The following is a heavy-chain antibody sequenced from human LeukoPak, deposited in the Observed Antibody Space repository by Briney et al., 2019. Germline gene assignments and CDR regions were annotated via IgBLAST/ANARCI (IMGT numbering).Heavy chain of an antibody. V-gene: IGHV4-38-2*02. J-gene: IGHJ4*02. CDR3: ARDQRGLLWFGEPSYYFDY. Sequence: SETLSLTCAVSGYSISSGYYWGWIRQPPGKGLEWIGNIYHSGSTYYNPSLKSRVTISVDTSKNQFSLKLSSVTAADTAVYYCARDQRGLLWFGEPSYYFDYWGQGTLVTVSS. CDR1: GYSISSGYY. CDR2: IYHSGST. D-gene: IGHD3-10*01.